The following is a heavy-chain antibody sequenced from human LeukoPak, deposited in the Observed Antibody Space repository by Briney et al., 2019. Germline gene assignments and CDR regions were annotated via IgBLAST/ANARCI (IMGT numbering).Heavy chain of an antibody. J-gene: IGHJ4*01. Sequence: GGSLRLSCAASAFTFSSCTMNWVRQAPGKGLEWVGHITGETDGGTTDYAAPVKGRFTISRDDSENTVYLQMSSLKADDTAVYYCTAQFWGATDYWGQGALVTVSS. CDR3: TAQFWGATDY. D-gene: IGHD1-26*01. CDR2: ITGETDGGTT. CDR1: AFTFSSCT. V-gene: IGHV3-15*01.